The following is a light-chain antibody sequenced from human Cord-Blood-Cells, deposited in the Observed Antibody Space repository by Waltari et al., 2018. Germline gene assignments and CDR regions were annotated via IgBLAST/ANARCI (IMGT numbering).Light chain of an antibody. Sequence: QSALTQPASVSGSPGQSITLSCTGTSSGVGGYKYVSLYQQHPGKAPKLMIYDVSNRPSGVSNRFSGSKSGNMASLTISGLQAEDESDYYCSSYTSSSTLVVFGGGTKLTVL. CDR1: SSGVGGYKY. V-gene: IGLV2-14*01. CDR2: DVS. CDR3: SSYTSSSTLVV. J-gene: IGLJ2*01.